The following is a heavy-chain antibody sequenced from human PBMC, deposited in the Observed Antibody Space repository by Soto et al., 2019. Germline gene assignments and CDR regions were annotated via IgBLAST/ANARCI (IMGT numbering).Heavy chain of an antibody. CDR3: AKGGKYCSGGSCSSYYYMDV. CDR1: GFTFSSYA. J-gene: IGHJ6*03. CDR2: ISYDGSNK. Sequence: GGSLRRSCAASGFTFSSYAMHSVRQAPGKGLEWVAVISYDGSNKYYADSVKGRFTISRDNSKNTLYLQMNSLRAEDTAVYYCAKGGKYCSGGSCSSYYYMDVWGKGTTVTVSS. D-gene: IGHD2-15*01. V-gene: IGHV3-30-3*01.